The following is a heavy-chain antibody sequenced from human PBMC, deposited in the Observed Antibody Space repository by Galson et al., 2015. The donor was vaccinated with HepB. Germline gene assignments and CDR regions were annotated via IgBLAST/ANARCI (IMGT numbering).Heavy chain of an antibody. Sequence: SVKVSCKASGYTFTSYDINWVRQATGQGLEWMGWMNPNSGNTGYAQKFQGRVTMTRNTSISTAYMELSSLRSEDTAVYYCARGKRRVSSGWWAQYYYYYYMDVWGKGTTVTVSS. CDR1: GYTFTSYD. D-gene: IGHD6-19*01. CDR3: ARGKRRVSSGWWAQYYYYYYMDV. CDR2: MNPNSGNT. J-gene: IGHJ6*03. V-gene: IGHV1-8*01.